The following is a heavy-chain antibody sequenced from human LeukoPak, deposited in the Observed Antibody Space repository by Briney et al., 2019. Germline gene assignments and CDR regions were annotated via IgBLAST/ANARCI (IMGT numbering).Heavy chain of an antibody. CDR1: GYTFTSYW. CDR3: ARGGPNHGFDI. CDR2: VITNNGDT. Sequence: GASVKVSCKASGYTFTSYWMHWVRQAPGQGPEWMGWVITNNGDTKYAHKYQGRVTMTRDTSINTAYMELSMVTSDDTAMYYCARGGPNHGFDIWGQGTMVTVSS. J-gene: IGHJ3*02. D-gene: IGHD1-14*01. V-gene: IGHV1-2*07.